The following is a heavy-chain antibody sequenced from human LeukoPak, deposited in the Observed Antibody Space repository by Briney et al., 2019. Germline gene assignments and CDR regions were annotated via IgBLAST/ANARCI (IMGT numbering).Heavy chain of an antibody. Sequence: GGSLRLSCAASGFTFRNYAMSWVRQAPGRGLEWVSAISGSGGSTFYADSVEGRFTISRDNAKNSLYLQMNSLSAEDTAVYYCRFGDFNDYWGQGTLVTVSS. D-gene: IGHD3-10*01. CDR1: GFTFRNYA. J-gene: IGHJ4*02. CDR2: ISGSGGST. CDR3: RFGDFNDY. V-gene: IGHV3-23*01.